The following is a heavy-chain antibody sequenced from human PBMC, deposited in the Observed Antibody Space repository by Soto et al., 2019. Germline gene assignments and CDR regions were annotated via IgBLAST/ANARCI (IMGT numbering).Heavy chain of an antibody. V-gene: IGHV3-15*01. CDR3: TTDFPLYDYVWGSYRFVY. Sequence: GGSLRLSCAASGFTFSNAWMSWVRQAPGKGLEWVGRIKSKTDGGTTDYAAPVKGRFTISRDDSKNTLYLQMNSLKTEDTAVYYCTTDFPLYDYVWGSYRFVYWGQGTLVTVSS. J-gene: IGHJ4*02. CDR2: IKSKTDGGTT. D-gene: IGHD3-16*02. CDR1: GFTFSNAW.